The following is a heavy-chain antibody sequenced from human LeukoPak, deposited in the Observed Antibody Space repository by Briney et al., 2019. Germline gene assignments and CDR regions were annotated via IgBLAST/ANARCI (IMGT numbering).Heavy chain of an antibody. CDR1: GCTFSSYS. J-gene: IGHJ4*02. Sequence: GWSLTLSCPASGCTFSSYSMSWVRQAPGEWLGWVSSIFGIVGSTYYADSVKGRFTIYRDNSKNTLYLQMNSLRAEDTAVYYCAKDRYCSGGSCYTGTVVDYWGQGTLVTVSS. V-gene: IGHV3-23*01. CDR3: AKDRYCSGGSCYTGTVVDY. CDR2: IFGIVGST. D-gene: IGHD2-15*01.